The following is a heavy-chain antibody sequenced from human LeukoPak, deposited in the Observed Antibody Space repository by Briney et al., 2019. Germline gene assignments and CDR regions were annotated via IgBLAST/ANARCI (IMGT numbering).Heavy chain of an antibody. Sequence: PGGSLRLSCAASGFTFSSYGMHWVRQAPGKGLEWVAFIWYDGSNEYYADSVKGRFTISRDKSKSTLYLQMDSLRAEDTALYYCAKGAMIVPQTYDFWGQGTLVTVSS. CDR1: GFTFSSYG. J-gene: IGHJ4*02. CDR2: IWYDGSNE. CDR3: AKGAMIVPQTYDF. V-gene: IGHV3-30*02. D-gene: IGHD3-22*01.